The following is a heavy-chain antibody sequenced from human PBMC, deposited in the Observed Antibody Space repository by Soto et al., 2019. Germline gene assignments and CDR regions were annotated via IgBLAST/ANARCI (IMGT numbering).Heavy chain of an antibody. D-gene: IGHD6-6*01. Sequence: QITLKESGPTLVKPTQTLTLTCTFSGFSLSTSGVGVGWIRQPPGKALEWLALIYWDDDKRYCSSLNSRLTITKDTSKNQVVLTMTNMDPVDTATYYCAHSRPPRLLDYWGQGTLVTVSS. CDR1: GFSLSTSGVG. V-gene: IGHV2-5*02. CDR2: IYWDDDK. J-gene: IGHJ4*02. CDR3: AHSRPPRLLDY.